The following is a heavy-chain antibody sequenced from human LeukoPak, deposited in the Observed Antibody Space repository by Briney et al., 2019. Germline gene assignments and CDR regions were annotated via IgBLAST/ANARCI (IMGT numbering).Heavy chain of an antibody. V-gene: IGHV3-15*01. CDR2: IKDKNDSGTN. CDR1: GITFNYAC. D-gene: IGHD2-15*01. CDR3: TTGVLTA. Sequence: GGSLRLSCAASGITFNYACMSWVRQAPGKGLEWVGRIKDKNDSGTNDYAEPVKGRFTISRDDSKNMVYLQMNSLKTEDTGVYYCTTGVLTAWGQGTLVSVSS. J-gene: IGHJ4*02.